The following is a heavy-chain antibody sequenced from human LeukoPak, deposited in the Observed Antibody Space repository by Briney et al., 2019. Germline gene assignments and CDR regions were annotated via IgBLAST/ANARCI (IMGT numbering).Heavy chain of an antibody. CDR3: AIVRWVGAAISHYFDY. Sequence: GGSLRLSCAASAFTFISYAMNWVRQAPGKGLEWVSAISTRGGTTYYADSVKGRFTISRDDSKNTLYLQMNSLRVEDTAVYYYAIVRWVGAAISHYFDYWGQGTLVTVSS. CDR1: AFTFISYA. V-gene: IGHV3-23*01. CDR2: ISTRGGTT. J-gene: IGHJ4*02. D-gene: IGHD2-15*01.